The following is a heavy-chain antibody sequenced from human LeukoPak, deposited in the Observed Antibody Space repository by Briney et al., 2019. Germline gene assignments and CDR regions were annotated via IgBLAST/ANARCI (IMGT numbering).Heavy chain of an antibody. CDR3: ARGKYSYGYRRYYFDY. V-gene: IGHV1-69*04. Sequence: ASVKVSCKASGGTFSSYAISWVRQAPGQGLEWMGRIIPILGIANYAQKFQGRVTITADKSTSTAYMELSSLRSEDTAVYYCARGKYSYGYRRYYFDYWGQGTLVTVSS. CDR1: GGTFSSYA. CDR2: IIPILGIA. J-gene: IGHJ4*02. D-gene: IGHD5-18*01.